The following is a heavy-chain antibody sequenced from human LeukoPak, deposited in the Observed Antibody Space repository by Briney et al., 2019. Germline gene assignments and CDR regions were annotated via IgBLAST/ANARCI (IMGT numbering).Heavy chain of an antibody. CDR2: IIPIFGTA. V-gene: IGHV1-69*13. CDR1: GGTFSSYA. D-gene: IGHD2-2*01. J-gene: IGHJ6*04. Sequence: SVKVSCKASGGTFSSYAISWVRQAPGQGLEWMGGIIPIFGTANYAQKFRGRVTITADESTSTAYMELSSLRSEDPAVYYCAREGIVVPAAPYYYYYGMDVWGKGPTVTVSS. CDR3: AREGIVVPAAPYYYYYGMDV.